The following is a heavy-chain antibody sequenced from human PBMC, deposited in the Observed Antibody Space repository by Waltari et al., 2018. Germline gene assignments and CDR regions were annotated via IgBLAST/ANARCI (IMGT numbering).Heavy chain of an antibody. CDR2: ISSSSSYI. D-gene: IGHD6-6*01. CDR1: GFTFSSYS. Sequence: EVQLVESGGGLVKPGGSLRLSCAASGFTFSSYSMNWVRQAPGKGLEWVSSISSSSSYIYYADSVKGRFTISRDNAKNSLYLQMNSLRAEDTAVYYCARDLLSSSFNWFDPWGQGTLVTVSS. CDR3: ARDLLSSSFNWFDP. J-gene: IGHJ5*02. V-gene: IGHV3-21*01.